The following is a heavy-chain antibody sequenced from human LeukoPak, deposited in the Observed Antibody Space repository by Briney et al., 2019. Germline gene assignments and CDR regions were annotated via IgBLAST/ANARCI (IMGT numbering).Heavy chain of an antibody. V-gene: IGHV3-21*01. J-gene: IGHJ4*02. D-gene: IGHD4-11*01. Sequence: GGSLRLSCAASGFTFSSYSMNWVRQAPGKGLEWVSSISSSSSYIHYADSVKGRLTISRDNAKNSLYLQMNSLRAEDTAVYYCAREGSTVSFDYWGQGTLVTVSS. CDR1: GFTFSSYS. CDR2: ISSSSSYI. CDR3: AREGSTVSFDY.